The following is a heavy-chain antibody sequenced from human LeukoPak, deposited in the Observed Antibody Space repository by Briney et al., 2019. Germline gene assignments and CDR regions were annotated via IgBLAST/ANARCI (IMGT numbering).Heavy chain of an antibody. CDR2: IYPGDSDT. D-gene: IGHD3-10*01. CDR3: ARSMVRGVAGHFDY. J-gene: IGHJ4*02. V-gene: IGHV5-51*01. CDR1: GYNFPTYW. Sequence: GESLKISCKGSGYNFPTYWIGWVRQMPGKGLEWMGIIYPGDSDTRYSPSFQGQVTISADESTNTTYLQWSSLKTSDTALYYCARSMVRGVAGHFDYWGQGTLVTVSS.